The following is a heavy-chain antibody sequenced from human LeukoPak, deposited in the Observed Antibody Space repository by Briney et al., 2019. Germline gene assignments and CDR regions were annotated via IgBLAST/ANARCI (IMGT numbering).Heavy chain of an antibody. CDR2: IFHSGNT. CDR3: ARVDEGGYYYYGMDV. J-gene: IGHJ6*02. D-gene: IGHD3-16*01. Sequence: SETLSLTCAVSGDSISSSYWWSWVRQPPGKGLEWIGEIFHSGNTNYNPSLKSRVTISVDTSKNQFSLKLSSVTAADTAVYYCARVDEGGYYYYGMDVWGQGTTVTVSS. V-gene: IGHV4-4*02. CDR1: GDSISSSYW.